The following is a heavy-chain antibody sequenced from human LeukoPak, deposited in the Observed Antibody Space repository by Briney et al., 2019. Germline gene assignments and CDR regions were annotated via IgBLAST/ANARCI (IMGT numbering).Heavy chain of an antibody. V-gene: IGHV4-39*01. Sequence: PSETLSPTCTVSGGSISSSSYYWGWIRQPPGTGLEWIGSIYNSGSTYYNPPLKSRVTISVDTSKNQFSLKLSSVTAADTAVYYCARVPTITIFGVAIKGAGWFDPWGQGTLVTVSS. CDR2: IYNSGST. CDR1: GGSISSSSYY. D-gene: IGHD3-3*01. J-gene: IGHJ5*02. CDR3: ARVPTITIFGVAIKGAGWFDP.